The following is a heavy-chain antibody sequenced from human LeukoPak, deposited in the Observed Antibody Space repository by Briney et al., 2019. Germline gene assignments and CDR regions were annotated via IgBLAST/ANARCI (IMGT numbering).Heavy chain of an antibody. CDR1: GFTFSTYG. Sequence: PGGSLRLSCAASGFTFSTYGMHWVRQAPGKGLEWVAFIRYDARNKYYSDPVKGRFTISRDNSKNTLYLQMNSLRPEDAAVYYCAKDSAAAAVNWGQGTLVTVSS. V-gene: IGHV3-30*02. CDR3: AKDSAAAAVN. J-gene: IGHJ4*02. CDR2: IRYDARNK. D-gene: IGHD6-13*01.